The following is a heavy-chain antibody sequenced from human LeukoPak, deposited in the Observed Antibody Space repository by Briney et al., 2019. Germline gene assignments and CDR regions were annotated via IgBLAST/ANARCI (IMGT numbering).Heavy chain of an antibody. CDR2: ISSSSSYI. V-gene: IGHV3-21*01. Sequence: GGSLRLSCAASGFTFSSYSMNWVRQAPGKGLEWVSSISSSSSYIYYADSVKGRFTISRDNAKNSLYLQMNSLRAEDTAVYYCARDWTTKPVNWFDPWGQGTLVTVSS. J-gene: IGHJ5*02. CDR1: GFTFSSYS. CDR3: ARDWTTKPVNWFDP. D-gene: IGHD3/OR15-3a*01.